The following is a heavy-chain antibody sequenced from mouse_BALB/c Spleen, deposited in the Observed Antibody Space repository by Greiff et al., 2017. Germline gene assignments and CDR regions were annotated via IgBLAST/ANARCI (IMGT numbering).Heavy chain of an antibody. Sequence: VQLQQSGAELVKPGASVKLSCTASGFNIKDTYMHWVKQRPEQGLEWIGRIDPANGNTKYDPKFQGKATITADTSSNTAYLQLSSLTSEDTAVYYCARWALRPLAMDYWGQGTSVTVSS. CDR1: GFNIKDTY. CDR2: IDPANGNT. CDR3: ARWALRPLAMDY. J-gene: IGHJ4*01. V-gene: IGHV14-3*02. D-gene: IGHD1-2*01.